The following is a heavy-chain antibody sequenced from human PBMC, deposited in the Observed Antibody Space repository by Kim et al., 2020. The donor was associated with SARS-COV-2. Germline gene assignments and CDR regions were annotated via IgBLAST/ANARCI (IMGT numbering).Heavy chain of an antibody. CDR3: ARLMYGLPRNGMDV. J-gene: IGHJ6*02. CDR2: IYPGDSDT. D-gene: IGHD2-8*01. V-gene: IGHV5-51*01. Sequence: GESLQISCKCSGYSFINYWIAWVRQMPGKGLEWMGIIYPGDSDTRYSPSFQGQVTISADKSISTAYLQWRRLKASDTAMYYCARLMYGLPRNGMDVWGQGTTVTVSS. CDR1: GYSFINYW.